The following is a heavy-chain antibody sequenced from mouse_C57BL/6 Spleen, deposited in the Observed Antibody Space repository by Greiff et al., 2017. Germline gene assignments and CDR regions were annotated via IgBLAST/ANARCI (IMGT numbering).Heavy chain of an antibody. CDR1: GYAFTNYL. V-gene: IGHV1-54*01. CDR3: ARGALYDGYSRYFDY. D-gene: IGHD2-3*01. J-gene: IGHJ2*01. CDR2: INPGSGGT. Sequence: VKLMESGAELVRPGTSVKVSCKASGYAFTNYLIEWVKQRPGQGLEWIGVINPGSGGTNYNEKFKGKATLTADKSSSTAYMQLSSLTSEDSAVYFCARGALYDGYSRYFDYWGQGTTLTVSS.